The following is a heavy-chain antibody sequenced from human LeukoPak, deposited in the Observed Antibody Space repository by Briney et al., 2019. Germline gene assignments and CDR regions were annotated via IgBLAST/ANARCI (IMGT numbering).Heavy chain of an antibody. J-gene: IGHJ5*02. D-gene: IGHD3-16*01. CDR1: GGSFSSYY. V-gene: IGHV4-59*01. Sequence: SETLSLTCAVYGGSFSSYYWSWIRQPPGKGLEWIGYIYYSGSTNYNPSLKSRVTISVDTSKNQFSLKLSSVTAADTAVYYCARDPWGVNWFDPWGQGTLVTVSS. CDR2: IYYSGST. CDR3: ARDPWGVNWFDP.